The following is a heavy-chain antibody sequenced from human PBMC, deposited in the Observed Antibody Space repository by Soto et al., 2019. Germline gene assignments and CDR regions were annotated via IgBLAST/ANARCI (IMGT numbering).Heavy chain of an antibody. V-gene: IGHV3-48*03. CDR1: GFTFSSYE. J-gene: IGHJ3*02. CDR2: ISSSGSTI. CDR3: ARDQLERSAFDI. D-gene: IGHD1-1*01. Sequence: PGGSLRLSCAASGFTFSSYEMNWVRQAPGKGLEWVSYISSSGSTIYYADSVKGRFTISRDNAKNSLYLQMNSLRAEDTAVYYCARDQLERSAFDIWGQGTMVTVS.